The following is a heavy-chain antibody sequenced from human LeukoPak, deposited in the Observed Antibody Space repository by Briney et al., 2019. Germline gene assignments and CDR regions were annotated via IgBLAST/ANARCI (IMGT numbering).Heavy chain of an antibody. V-gene: IGHV4-34*01. D-gene: IGHD6-6*01. CDR2: INHSGST. Sequence: ETLSLTCAVYGGSFSGYYWSWIRQPPGKGLEWIGEINHSGSTNYNPSLKSRVTISVDTSKNQFSLKLSSVTAADTAVYYCARGRIAARSRPATFDYWGQGTLVTVSS. J-gene: IGHJ4*02. CDR3: ARGRIAARSRPATFDY. CDR1: GGSFSGYY.